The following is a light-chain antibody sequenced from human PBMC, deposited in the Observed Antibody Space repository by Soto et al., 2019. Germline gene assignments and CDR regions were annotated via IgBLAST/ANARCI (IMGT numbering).Light chain of an antibody. CDR2: RNN. V-gene: IGLV1-47*01. Sequence: QSVLTQPPSASGTPGQRVTISCSGSSSNIGSNYVYWYQQLPGTAPKLLIYRNNQRPSGVPERFSGSKSGTSASLAISGLRSEDEADYYCAAWDDSLSGLVVFGGGTKVTVL. J-gene: IGLJ2*01. CDR3: AAWDDSLSGLVV. CDR1: SSNIGSNY.